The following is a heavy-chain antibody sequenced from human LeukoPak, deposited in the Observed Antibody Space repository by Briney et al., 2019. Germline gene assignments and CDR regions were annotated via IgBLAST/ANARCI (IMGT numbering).Heavy chain of an antibody. J-gene: IGHJ5*02. V-gene: IGHV3-33*08. CDR1: GFTFSSYA. Sequence: GGSLRLSCAASGFTFSSYAMSWVRQAPGKGLEWVAVIWYDGSNKYYADSVKGRFTISRDNSKNTLYLQMNSLRAEDTAVYYCAILPGIAAAWGQGTLVTVSS. CDR3: AILPGIAAA. D-gene: IGHD6-13*01. CDR2: IWYDGSNK.